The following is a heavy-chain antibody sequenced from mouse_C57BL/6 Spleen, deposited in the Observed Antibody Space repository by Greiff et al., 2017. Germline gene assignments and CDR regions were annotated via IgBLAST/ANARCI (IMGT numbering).Heavy chain of an antibody. CDR3: ARDEENYGPFAY. CDR1: GYTFTSYG. V-gene: IGHV1-81*01. Sequence: QVQLQQSGAELARPGASVKLSCKASGYTFTSYGISWVKQRTGQGLEWIGEIYPRSGNTYYNEKFKGKATLTADKSSSTAYMELRSLTSEDSAVYFCARDEENYGPFAYWGQGTLVTVSA. J-gene: IGHJ3*01. CDR2: IYPRSGNT. D-gene: IGHD1-1*01.